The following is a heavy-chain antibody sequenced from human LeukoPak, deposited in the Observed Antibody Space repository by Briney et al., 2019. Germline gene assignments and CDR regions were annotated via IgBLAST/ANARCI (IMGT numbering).Heavy chain of an antibody. Sequence: GGALRLSCAASVFTFSSYVMYWVCHAPREGLGWVSDVSGSGVSTSYTDSARSRFTISRDNSKNTLYLHMNSVRAEDTAIYFCAKDPANQLLYPAHFSHWGQGTLVTVSS. CDR1: VFTFSSYV. J-gene: IGHJ1*01. CDR3: AKDPANQLLYPAHFSH. CDR2: VSGSGVST. D-gene: IGHD2-2*01. V-gene: IGHV3-23*01.